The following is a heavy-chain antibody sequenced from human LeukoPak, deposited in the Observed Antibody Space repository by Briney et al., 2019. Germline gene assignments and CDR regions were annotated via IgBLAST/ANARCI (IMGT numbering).Heavy chain of an antibody. V-gene: IGHV1-2*02. J-gene: IGHJ4*02. D-gene: IGHD3-22*01. CDR1: GYTFSKYG. Sequence: ASVKVSCKASGYTFSKYGISWVRQAPGRGLEWMGWINPNSGGTNYAQNFQGRVTLTRDTSISTAYMELSRLTSDDTAVYYCARDERYDSSGYPFDYWGQGTLVTVSS. CDR3: ARDERYDSSGYPFDY. CDR2: INPNSGGT.